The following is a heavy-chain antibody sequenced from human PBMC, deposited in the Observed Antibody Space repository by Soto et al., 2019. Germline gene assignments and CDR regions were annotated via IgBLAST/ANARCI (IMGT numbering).Heavy chain of an antibody. V-gene: IGHV3-49*03. CDR3: TRDQVGYSYGYWRRGEYYYYYGMDV. CDR2: IRSKAYGGTT. Sequence: HPGGSLRLSCTASGFTFGDYAMSWFRQAPGKGLEWVGFIRSKAYGGTTEYAASVKGRFTISRDDSKSIAYLQMNSLKTEDTAVYYCTRDQVGYSYGYWRRGEYYYYYGMDVWGQGTTVTVSS. D-gene: IGHD5-18*01. J-gene: IGHJ6*02. CDR1: GFTFGDYA.